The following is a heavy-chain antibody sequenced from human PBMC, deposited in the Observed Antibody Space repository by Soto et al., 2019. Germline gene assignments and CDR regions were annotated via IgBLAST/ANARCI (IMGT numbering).Heavy chain of an antibody. CDR3: GRDRGIGAAGS. CDR2: IYYSGST. V-gene: IGHV4-59*12. J-gene: IGHJ5*02. Sequence: PSETLSLTCTVSGGSISSYYWSWIRQPPGKGLEWIGYIYYSGSTNYNPSLKSRVTISVDTSKNQFSLKLTSVTAADTAVYYCGRDRGIGAAGSWGQGILVPVPS. CDR1: GGSISSYY. D-gene: IGHD6-13*01.